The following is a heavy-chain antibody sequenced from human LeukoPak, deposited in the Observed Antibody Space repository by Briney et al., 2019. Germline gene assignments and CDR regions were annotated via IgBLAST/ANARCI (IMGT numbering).Heavy chain of an antibody. D-gene: IGHD3-22*01. J-gene: IGHJ4*02. Sequence: GGSLRLSCAASGYTFSSYAMSWVRQAPGEGREWVSANSGSGGSTYYADFVKGRFTISRDNSKNTLYLQMNSLRAEDTAVYYCAKEVEILHYDSSGYYYYWGQGTLVTVSS. CDR1: GYTFSSYA. CDR3: AKEVEILHYDSSGYYYY. V-gene: IGHV3-23*01. CDR2: NSGSGGST.